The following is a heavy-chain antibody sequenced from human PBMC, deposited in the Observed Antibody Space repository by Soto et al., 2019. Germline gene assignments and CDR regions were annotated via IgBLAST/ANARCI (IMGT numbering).Heavy chain of an antibody. CDR2: VIPIFGTA. D-gene: IGHD1-26*01. Sequence: SVKVSCKASGGTFSSYAISWVRQAPGQGLEWMGGVIPIFGTANYAQKFQGRVTITADESTSTAYMELSSLRSEDTAVYYCARGVYWVYYYYGMDVWGQGTTVTVSS. CDR3: ARGVYWVYYYYGMDV. CDR1: GGTFSSYA. J-gene: IGHJ6*02. V-gene: IGHV1-69*13.